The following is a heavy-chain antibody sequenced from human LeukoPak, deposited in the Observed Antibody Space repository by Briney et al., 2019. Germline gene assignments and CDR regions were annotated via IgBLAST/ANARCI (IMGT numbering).Heavy chain of an antibody. CDR1: GFTVSGNY. CDR3: TRHGKDGYMDV. V-gene: IGHV3-53*01. J-gene: IGHJ6*03. D-gene: IGHD2-15*01. Sequence: GGSLRLSCAVSGFTVSGNYMSWVRQAPGKGLEWVSLIYSGGTTYYADSVKGRFTISRDNSKNTLYLQMNSLRAEDTAVYYCTRHGKDGYMDVWGKGATVTISS. CDR2: IYSGGTT.